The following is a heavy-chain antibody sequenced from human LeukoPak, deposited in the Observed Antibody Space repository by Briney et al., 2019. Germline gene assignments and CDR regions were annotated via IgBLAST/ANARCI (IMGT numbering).Heavy chain of an antibody. CDR1: GFSFDYYA. Sequence: PGGSLRLSCAASGFSFDYYAVHWVGQAPGKGLEWVSLISGDGGTTYYADSVKGRFTISRDNSKNSLYLQMNSLRTEDTALYYCAKDNRGYGSGTYYNLAFDYWGQGTLVTVSS. CDR3: AKDNRGYGSGTYYNLAFDY. V-gene: IGHV3-43*02. J-gene: IGHJ4*02. D-gene: IGHD3-10*01. CDR2: ISGDGGTT.